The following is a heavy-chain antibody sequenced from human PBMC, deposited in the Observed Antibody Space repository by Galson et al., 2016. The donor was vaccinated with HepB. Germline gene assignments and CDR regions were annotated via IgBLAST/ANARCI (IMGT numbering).Heavy chain of an antibody. D-gene: IGHD3-10*01. V-gene: IGHV3-23*01. CDR3: AKVGWFGELLYGHFDF. J-gene: IGHJ4*02. CDR1: GFTFSSFA. CDR2: ISGRGDRI. Sequence: SLRLSCAASGFTFSSFAMSWVRRVPGKGLEWVSAISGRGDRIRYAESVKGRFIISRDNSKNTLDVEMKSLRVEDTAVYYCAKVGWFGELLYGHFDFWGQGTLVTVSS.